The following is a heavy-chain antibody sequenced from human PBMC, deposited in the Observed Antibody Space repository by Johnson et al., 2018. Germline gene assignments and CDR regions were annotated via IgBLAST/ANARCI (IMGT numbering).Heavy chain of an antibody. D-gene: IGHD1-7*01. V-gene: IGHV3-23*04. Sequence: VQLVESGGGLVQPGGSLRLSCAASGFTFSSYAMSWVRQAPGKGLEWVSAISGSGGGTYYADSVKGRFTISSDNSKNSLYLQMNSLRAEDTAVYYCARDERRWNYPYFQHWGQGTLVTVSS. CDR1: GFTFSSYA. J-gene: IGHJ1*01. CDR3: ARDERRWNYPYFQH. CDR2: ISGSGGGT.